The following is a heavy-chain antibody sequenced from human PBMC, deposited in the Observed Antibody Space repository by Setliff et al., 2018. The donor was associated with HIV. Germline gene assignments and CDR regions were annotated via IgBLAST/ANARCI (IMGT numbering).Heavy chain of an antibody. CDR3: ARVYDSSGYSLSIPGY. Sequence: GSLRLSCAASGFTFSSYAMSWVRQAPGKGLEWVSAISGSGGSTYYAGSVKGRFTISRDNAKNSLYLQMNSLRAEDTAVYYCARVYDSSGYSLSIPGYWGQGTLVTVSS. CDR2: ISGSGGST. J-gene: IGHJ4*01. D-gene: IGHD3-22*01. CDR1: GFTFSSYA. V-gene: IGHV3-23*01.